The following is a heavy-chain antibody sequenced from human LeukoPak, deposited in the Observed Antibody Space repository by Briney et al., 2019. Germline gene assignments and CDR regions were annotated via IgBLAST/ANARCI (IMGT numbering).Heavy chain of an antibody. CDR1: GFTVSSNY. J-gene: IGHJ4*02. CDR3: ARAGRYPGVLY. CDR2: IYSGGST. Sequence: GGSLRLSCAASGFTVSSNYMSWVRQAPGKGLEWVSVIYSGGSTYYADSVKGRFTISRDNPKNTLYLQMNSLRAEDTAVYYCARAGRYPGVLYWGQGTLVTVSS. D-gene: IGHD3-16*02. V-gene: IGHV3-53*01.